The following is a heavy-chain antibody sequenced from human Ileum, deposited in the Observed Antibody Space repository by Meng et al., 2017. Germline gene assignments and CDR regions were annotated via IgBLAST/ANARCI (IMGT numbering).Heavy chain of an antibody. CDR1: GGSISSSSYY. J-gene: IGHJ5*02. V-gene: IGHV4-39*01. CDR3: AQPRITMTLGGFRTGWLDP. CDR2: IYYSGST. D-gene: IGHD3-22*01. Sequence: QLQLQESGPGLGKPSETLSLTCTVSGGSISSSSYYWGWIRQPPGKGLEWIGSIYYSGSTYYNPSLKSRVTISVDTSKNQFSLKLSSVTAADTAVYYCAQPRITMTLGGFRTGWLDPWGQGTLVTVSS.